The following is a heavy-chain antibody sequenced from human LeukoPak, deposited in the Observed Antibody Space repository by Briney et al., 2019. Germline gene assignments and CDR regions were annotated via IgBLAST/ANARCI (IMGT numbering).Heavy chain of an antibody. J-gene: IGHJ5*02. Sequence: PGGSLRLSCAASGFTSTNYWMSWIRQAPGKGLEWVANINQDGSQKNCVASVKGRFTISRDNAMNSLFLQMNNLRAEDTAVYYCAKVRSGSYYIWFDPWGQGTLVTVSS. V-gene: IGHV3-7*03. D-gene: IGHD3-10*01. CDR1: GFTSTNYW. CDR3: AKVRSGSYYIWFDP. CDR2: INQDGSQK.